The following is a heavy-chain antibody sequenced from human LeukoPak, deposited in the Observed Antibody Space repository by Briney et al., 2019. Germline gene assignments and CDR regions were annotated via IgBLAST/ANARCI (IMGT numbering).Heavy chain of an antibody. CDR3: TRMLPTFNS. V-gene: IGHV3-49*04. Sequence: GVSLRLSCSASGFTFSDYPMICVRQAPGKGLEGIIHMRSTVYGVTTEYAASVKGRFTISRNDSRSIVYLQMNSLKTEDTAIYYCTRMLPTFNSWGQGTLVTVSS. CDR1: GFTFSDYP. CDR2: MRSTVYGVTT. J-gene: IGHJ4*02. D-gene: IGHD2-15*01.